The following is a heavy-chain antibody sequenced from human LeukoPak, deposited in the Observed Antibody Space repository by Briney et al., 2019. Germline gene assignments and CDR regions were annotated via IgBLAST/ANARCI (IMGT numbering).Heavy chain of an antibody. CDR2: ISNSGSTI. V-gene: IGHV3-11*01. CDR3: ARGYGDDGIDFYYMDV. D-gene: IGHD4-17*01. CDR1: GFTFSDYY. Sequence: KSGGSLRLSCAASGFTFSDYYISWIRQAPGKGLEWVLYISNSGSTIYYADAVKGRFTISRDNAKNSLYLQMNSRRVEDTAVYYCARGYGDDGIDFYYMDVWGKGTTVTVSS. J-gene: IGHJ6*03.